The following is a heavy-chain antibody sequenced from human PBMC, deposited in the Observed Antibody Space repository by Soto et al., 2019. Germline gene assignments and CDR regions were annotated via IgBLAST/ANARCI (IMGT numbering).Heavy chain of an antibody. CDR1: GFTFSNHY. CDR3: STTVITAPLFEP. V-gene: IGHV3-72*01. D-gene: IGHD1-20*01. J-gene: IGHJ5*02. Sequence: GGSLSLFCAGSGFTFSNHYMDWVSQAPGKGLEWLGRIRNKAAGHTTEHAACVRGRFTISRDDSKNSVYLQMHSLKTEDSAVYYCSTTVITAPLFEPWGQGTVATVSS. CDR2: IRNKAAGHTT.